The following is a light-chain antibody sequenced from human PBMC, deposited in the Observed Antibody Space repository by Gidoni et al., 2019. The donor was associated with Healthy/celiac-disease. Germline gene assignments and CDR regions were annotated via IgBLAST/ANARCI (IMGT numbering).Light chain of an antibody. V-gene: IGKV3-20*01. CDR1: QSVSSSY. CDR2: GAS. Sequence: EMVLMRSHGTLSLSPGERATLSCRASQSVSSSYLAWYQQKPGQAPRLLIYGASSRATGIPDRFSGSGSGTDFTLTISRLEAEDFAVYYCQQYGSSPRTFGQGTKVEIK. CDR3: QQYGSSPRT. J-gene: IGKJ1*01.